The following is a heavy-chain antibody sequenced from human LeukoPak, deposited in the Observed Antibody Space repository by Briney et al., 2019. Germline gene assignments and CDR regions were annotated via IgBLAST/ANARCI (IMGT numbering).Heavy chain of an antibody. V-gene: IGHV1-69*13. CDR2: FIPIFGTA. J-gene: IGHJ4*02. D-gene: IGHD3-10*01. Sequence: ASVKVSCKASGGTFSSYAISWVRQAPGQGLEWMGGFIPIFGTANYAQKFQGRVTIIADESTSTAYMELSSLRSEDTAVYYCARGETYYYGSGSHPLDYWGQGTLVTVSS. CDR3: ARGETYYYGSGSHPLDY. CDR1: GGTFSSYA.